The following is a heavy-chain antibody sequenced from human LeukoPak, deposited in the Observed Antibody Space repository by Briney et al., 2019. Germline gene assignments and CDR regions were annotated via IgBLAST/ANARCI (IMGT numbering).Heavy chain of an antibody. J-gene: IGHJ4*02. CDR2: IYHSGST. D-gene: IGHD6-13*01. V-gene: IGHV4-38-2*02. CDR3: ARDYSSRPDY. Sequence: SETLSLTCTVSGGSINSYYWGWIRQPPGKGLEWIGSIYHSGSTYYNPSLKSRVTISVDTSKNQFSLKLSSVTAADTAVYYCARDYSSRPDYWGQGTLVTVSS. CDR1: GGSINSYY.